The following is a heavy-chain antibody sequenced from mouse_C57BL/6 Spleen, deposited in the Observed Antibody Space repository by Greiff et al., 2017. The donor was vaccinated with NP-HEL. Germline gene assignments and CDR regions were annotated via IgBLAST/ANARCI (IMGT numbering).Heavy chain of an antibody. D-gene: IGHD2-2*01. CDR3: ASPYGYDAWFAY. Sequence: EVKLMESGGDLVKPGGSLKLSCAASGFTFSSYGMSWVRQTPDKRLEWVATISSGGSYTYYPDSVKGRFTISRDNAKNTLYLQMSSLKSEDTAMYYCASPYGYDAWFAYWGQGTLVTVSA. CDR1: GFTFSSYG. V-gene: IGHV5-6*01. CDR2: ISSGGSYT. J-gene: IGHJ3*01.